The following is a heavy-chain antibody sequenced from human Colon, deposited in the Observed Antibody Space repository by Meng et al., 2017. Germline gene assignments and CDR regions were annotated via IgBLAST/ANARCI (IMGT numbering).Heavy chain of an antibody. J-gene: IGHJ4*02. CDR3: ARRRGGSGRDC. Sequence: HLLPHAPVPGLVKLSDPVPLPCTVSGGDIVSNVSYWNWFRRPPVKGLQWIGAIYHIRSTSYNPSLQSRVTMFVDTSKNQFSLMLTSVTATDTAVYYCARRRGGSGRDCWGQGTLVTVSS. CDR1: GGDIVSNVSY. V-gene: IGHV4-39*01. D-gene: IGHD3-10*01. CDR2: IYHIRST.